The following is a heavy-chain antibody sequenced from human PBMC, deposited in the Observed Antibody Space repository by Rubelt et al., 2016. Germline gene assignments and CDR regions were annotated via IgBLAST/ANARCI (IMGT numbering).Heavy chain of an antibody. V-gene: IGHV4-39*01. CDR2: IYYSGST. Sequence: QLQLQESGPGLVKPSETLSLTCTVSGGSISSSSYYWGWIRQPPGKGLEWIGSIYYSGSTYYNPSPKSRVTISVVTSKNQFSLKLSSVTAADTAVYYCARQGTQWIYYYYGMDVWGQGTTVTVSS. CDR1: GGSISSSSYY. CDR3: ARQGTQWIYYYYGMDV. D-gene: IGHD5-12*01. J-gene: IGHJ6*02.